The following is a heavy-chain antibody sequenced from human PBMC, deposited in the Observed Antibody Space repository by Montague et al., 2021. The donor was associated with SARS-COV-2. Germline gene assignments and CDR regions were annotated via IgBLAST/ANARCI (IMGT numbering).Heavy chain of an antibody. Sequence: SETLSLTCTVSGDSITNNYYWGWIRQPPGKGLEWIGTIYHSGTTYYNPSLKGRVTVSVDTPNNQFSLKLTSVTAADTAVYYCARRHIVASNRAFDYWGQGTLVTVSS. CDR3: ARRHIVASNRAFDY. CDR2: IYHSGTT. D-gene: IGHD2-21*01. V-gene: IGHV4-38-2*02. CDR1: GDSITNNYY. J-gene: IGHJ4*02.